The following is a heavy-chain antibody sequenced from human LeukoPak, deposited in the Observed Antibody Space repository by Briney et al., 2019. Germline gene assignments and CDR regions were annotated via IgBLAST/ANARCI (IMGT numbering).Heavy chain of an antibody. J-gene: IGHJ4*02. CDR1: GFTFNSYA. CDR2: ISSNGGST. D-gene: IGHD2-2*01. Sequence: GGSLRLSCAASGFTFNSYAMHWVRQAPGKGLEYVSAISSNGGSTYYANSVKGRFTISRDNSKNPLYLQMGSLRAEDMAVYYCARGYCSSTSCYSTAIDYWGQGTLVTVSS. V-gene: IGHV3-64*01. CDR3: ARGYCSSTSCYSTAIDY.